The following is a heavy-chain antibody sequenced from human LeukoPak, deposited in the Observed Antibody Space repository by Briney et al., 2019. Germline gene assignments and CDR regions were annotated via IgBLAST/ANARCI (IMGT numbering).Heavy chain of an antibody. CDR2: INPSGGST. Sequence: ASVKVSCKASGYTFTSYCMHWVRQAPGQGLEWMGIINPSGGSTSYAQKFQGRVTMTRDMSTSTVYMELSSLRSEDTAVYYCARDGTHDILTGYLDAFDIWGQGTMVTVSS. CDR3: ARDGTHDILTGYLDAFDI. D-gene: IGHD3-9*01. V-gene: IGHV1-46*01. CDR1: GYTFTSYC. J-gene: IGHJ3*02.